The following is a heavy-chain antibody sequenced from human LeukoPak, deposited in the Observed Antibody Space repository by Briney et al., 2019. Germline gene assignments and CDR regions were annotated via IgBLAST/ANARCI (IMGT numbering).Heavy chain of an antibody. CDR2: IYHSGST. J-gene: IGHJ3*02. Sequence: PSGTLSLTCAVSGGSISSGNWWSWVRQPPGKGLEWIGEIYHSGSTNYNPSLKSRVTISVDKSKNQFSLKLSSVTAADTAVYYCASLGYYDILTGSSTYAFDIWGQGTMVTVSS. CDR1: GGSISSGNW. V-gene: IGHV4-4*02. D-gene: IGHD3-9*01. CDR3: ASLGYYDILTGSSTYAFDI.